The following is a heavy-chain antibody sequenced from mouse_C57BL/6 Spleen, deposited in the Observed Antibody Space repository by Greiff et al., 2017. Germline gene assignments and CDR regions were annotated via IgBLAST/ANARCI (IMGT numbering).Heavy chain of an antibody. J-gene: IGHJ4*01. CDR2: LDPSDSYT. D-gene: IGHD2-4*01. CDR1: GYTFTSYW. CDR3: ARYDYDDAMDY. Sequence: QVQLQQPGAALVMPGASVKLSCKASGYTFTSYWMHCVKQRPGQGLEWIGELDPSDSYTNYNQKFKGKSTLTVDKSSSTAYMQLSSLTSEDSAVYYCARYDYDDAMDYWGQGTSVTVSS. V-gene: IGHV1-69*01.